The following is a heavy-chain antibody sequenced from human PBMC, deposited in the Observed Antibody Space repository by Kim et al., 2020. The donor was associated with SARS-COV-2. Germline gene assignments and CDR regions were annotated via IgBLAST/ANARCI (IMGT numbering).Heavy chain of an antibody. CDR1: GGSFSTYY. CDR2: INHSGST. J-gene: IGHJ6*01. Sequence: SETLSLTCAVYGGSFSTYYWSWIRQPPGKGLEWIGEINHSGSTNYNPSLKSRVTISVDTSKNQFSLKLSSVTAADTAVYYCARVRGGNLLFGYYYYGMVV. CDR3: ARVRGGNLLFGYYYYGMVV. D-gene: IGHD3-10*01. V-gene: IGHV4-34*01.